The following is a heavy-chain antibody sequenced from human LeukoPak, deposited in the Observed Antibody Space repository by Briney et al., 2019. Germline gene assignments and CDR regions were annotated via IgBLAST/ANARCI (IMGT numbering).Heavy chain of an antibody. J-gene: IGHJ6*02. CDR2: IYSGGST. CDR3: ARAPVDFWSGYYYYGMTS. Sequence: GGSLRLSCAASGFTVSSNYMSWVRQAPGKGLEWVSVIYSGGSTYYADSVKGRFTISRDNSKNTLYLQMDSLRAEDTAVYYCARAPVDFWSGYYYYGMTSGAKGPRSPSP. CDR1: GFTVSSNY. D-gene: IGHD3-3*01. V-gene: IGHV3-53*01.